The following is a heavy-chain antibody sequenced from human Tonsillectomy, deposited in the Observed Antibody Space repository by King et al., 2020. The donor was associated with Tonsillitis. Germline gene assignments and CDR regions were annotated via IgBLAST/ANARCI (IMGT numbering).Heavy chain of an antibody. CDR2: VSAYNANT. D-gene: IGHD3-10*01. Sequence: VQLVESGPEVKKPGASVKVSCKASGYPFPNYGISWVRQAPGQGLEWLGWVSAYNANTKYAQKLQGRVTMTTDTSTSTAYMEVRSLRSDDTPVYYCARDREMGFAEPKGCWFDPWGQGTLVTVSS. V-gene: IGHV1-18*01. CDR3: ARDREMGFAEPKGCWFDP. CDR1: GYPFPNYG. J-gene: IGHJ5*02.